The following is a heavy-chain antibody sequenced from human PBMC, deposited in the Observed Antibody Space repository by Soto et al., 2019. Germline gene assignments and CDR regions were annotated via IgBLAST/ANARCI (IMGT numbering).Heavy chain of an antibody. D-gene: IGHD6-19*01. CDR1: GFTSSICA. Sequence: GVSLRLSCAASGFTSSICAMSCVLQSPLRWLEWVSSISVSGSSTYYADSVKGRFTISRDNSKNTLHLQMNSLRAEDTAVYHCAKAITVSGTGYYYYGMDVWGQGTTVTVSS. CDR3: AKAITVSGTGYYYYGMDV. J-gene: IGHJ6*02. CDR2: ISVSGSST. V-gene: IGHV3-23*01.